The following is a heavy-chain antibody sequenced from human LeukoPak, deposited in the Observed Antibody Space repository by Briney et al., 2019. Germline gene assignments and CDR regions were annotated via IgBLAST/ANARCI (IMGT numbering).Heavy chain of an antibody. CDR1: GFAFSSYG. Sequence: GGSLRLSCAASGFAFSSYGAHWVRQAPGKGLEWVAVISYDGSTEYYIDSVKGRFTISRDNSKNTLYLQMSSLRAEDTAVYYCAKETYSTSWQLDSWGQGTLVTVSS. D-gene: IGHD2-2*01. V-gene: IGHV3-30*18. J-gene: IGHJ4*02. CDR2: ISYDGSTE. CDR3: AKETYSTSWQLDS.